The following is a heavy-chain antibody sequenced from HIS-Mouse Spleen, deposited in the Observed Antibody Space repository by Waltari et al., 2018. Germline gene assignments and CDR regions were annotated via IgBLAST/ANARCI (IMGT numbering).Heavy chain of an antibody. CDR3: AREIPYSSSWYDWYFDL. CDR2: SYYSGST. CDR1: GGSISSSSYY. V-gene: IGHV4-39*07. Sequence: QLQLQESGPGLVKPSETLSLTCTVSGGSISSSSYYWGWIRQPPGKGLEWIGGSYYSGSTYYNPSLKSRVTISVDTYKNQFSLKLSSVTAADTAVYYCAREIPYSSSWYDWYFDLWGRGTLVTVSS. D-gene: IGHD6-13*01. J-gene: IGHJ2*01.